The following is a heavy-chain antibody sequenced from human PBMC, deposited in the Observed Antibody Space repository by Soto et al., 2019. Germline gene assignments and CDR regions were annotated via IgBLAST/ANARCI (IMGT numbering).Heavy chain of an antibody. CDR2: ISYDGSNK. V-gene: IGHV3-30-3*01. CDR3: AREWVELYWPPPPLLF. Sequence: PGGSLRLSCAASGFTFSSYAMHWVRQAPGKGLEWVAVISYDGSNKYYADSVKGRFTISRDNSKNTLYLQMNSLRAEDTAVYYCAREWVELYWPPPPLLFWGQGTTVTVSS. J-gene: IGHJ6*02. CDR1: GFTFSSYA. D-gene: IGHD1-7*01.